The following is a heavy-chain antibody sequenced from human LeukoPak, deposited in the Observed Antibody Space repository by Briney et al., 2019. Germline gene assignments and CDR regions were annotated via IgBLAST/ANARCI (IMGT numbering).Heavy chain of an antibody. CDR1: GFTFSSYS. J-gene: IGHJ3*02. D-gene: IGHD3-22*01. CDR3: ARTGYYYDSSGYRADAFDI. Sequence: GGSLRLSCAASGFTFSSYSMNWVRQAPGKGLEWVSSISSSSSYIYYADSVKGRFTISRDNAKSSLYLQMNSLRDEDTAVYYCARTGYYYDSSGYRADAFDIWGQRTMVTVSS. V-gene: IGHV3-21*01. CDR2: ISSSSSYI.